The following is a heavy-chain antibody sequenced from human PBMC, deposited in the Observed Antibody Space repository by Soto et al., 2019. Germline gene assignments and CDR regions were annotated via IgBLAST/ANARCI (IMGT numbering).Heavy chain of an antibody. CDR1: GYTFTSYG. CDR3: ARVRTVTTHYYYLYV. V-gene: IGHV1-18*01. D-gene: IGHD4-4*01. Sequence: GASVKVSCKASGYTFTSYGISWVRQAPGQGLEWMGWISAYNGNTNYAQKLQGRVTMTTDTSTSTAYMELRSLRSDDTAVYYCARVRTVTTHYYYLYVWGKGTTVTVSS. CDR2: ISAYNGNT. J-gene: IGHJ6*03.